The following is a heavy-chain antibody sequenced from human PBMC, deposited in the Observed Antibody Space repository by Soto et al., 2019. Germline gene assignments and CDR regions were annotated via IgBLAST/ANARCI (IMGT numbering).Heavy chain of an antibody. V-gene: IGHV1-69*02. Sequence: QVQLVQSGAEVKKPGSSVKVSCKACGGTFSSYTIGWVRQAPGQGLEWMGRIIPILGIANYAQKFQGRVTITADKSTSTAYMELSSLRSEDTAVYYCARRGITVFGVVIMDWGQGTLVTVSP. J-gene: IGHJ4*02. D-gene: IGHD3-3*01. CDR2: IIPILGIA. CDR3: ARRGITVFGVVIMD. CDR1: GGTFSSYT.